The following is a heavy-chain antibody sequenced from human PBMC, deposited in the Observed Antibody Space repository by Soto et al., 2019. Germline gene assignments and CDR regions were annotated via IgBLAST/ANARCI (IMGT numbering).Heavy chain of an antibody. J-gene: IGHJ4*02. V-gene: IGHV1-18*01. D-gene: IGHD4-17*01. CDR1: CYTFTSYG. Sequence: ASVKVSCKASCYTFTSYGTSLVRHAPGQGLEWMGWISAYNGNTNYAQKLQGRVTMTTDTSTSTAYMELRSLRSDDTAVYYCARDAATVTTYFDSWGQGSLVTVSS. CDR3: ARDAATVTTYFDS. CDR2: ISAYNGNT.